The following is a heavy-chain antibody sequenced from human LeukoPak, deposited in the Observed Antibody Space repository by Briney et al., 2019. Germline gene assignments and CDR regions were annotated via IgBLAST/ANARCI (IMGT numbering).Heavy chain of an antibody. V-gene: IGHV3-21*01. D-gene: IGHD4-17*01. Sequence: GGSLRLSCAASGFTFSSYSMNWVRQAPGKGLEWVSSISSSSSYIYYADSVRGRFTNSRDNAKNSLYLRMNSLKAEETAVYYCARGKYGYHDPFDIWGQGTMVTVSS. CDR1: GFTFSSYS. J-gene: IGHJ3*02. CDR2: ISSSSSYI. CDR3: ARGKYGYHDPFDI.